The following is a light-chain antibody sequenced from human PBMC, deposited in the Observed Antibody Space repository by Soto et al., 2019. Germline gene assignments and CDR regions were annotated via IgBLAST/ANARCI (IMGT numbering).Light chain of an antibody. CDR2: ETS. Sequence: EILLTQSPGTLSLSPGDRATLSCRASQTVSNIYLVWYQQRPGQAPRLLIYETSIRASGIPDRFSGRGSGTDFTLTISYLEPEDFAIYYCQQGGNWPLTFGQGTRLEIK. V-gene: IGKV3D-20*02. J-gene: IGKJ5*01. CDR1: QTVSNIY. CDR3: QQGGNWPLT.